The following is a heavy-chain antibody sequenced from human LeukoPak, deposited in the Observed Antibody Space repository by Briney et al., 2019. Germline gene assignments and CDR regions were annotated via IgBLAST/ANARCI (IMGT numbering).Heavy chain of an antibody. CDR1: GFTFSSYS. J-gene: IGHJ4*02. Sequence: PGGSLRLSCAASGFTFSSYSMNWVRRAPGKGLEWVSSISSSSSYIYYADSVKGRFTISRDNAKNSLYLQMNSLRAEDTAVYYCARAAVRGYSGYEAFFDYWGQGTLVTVSS. CDR2: ISSSSSYI. CDR3: ARAAVRGYSGYEAFFDY. D-gene: IGHD5-12*01. V-gene: IGHV3-21*01.